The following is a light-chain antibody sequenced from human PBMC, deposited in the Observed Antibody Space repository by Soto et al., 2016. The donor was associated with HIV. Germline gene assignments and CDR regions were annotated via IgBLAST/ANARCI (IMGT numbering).Light chain of an antibody. CDR3: QQYNNVPWT. V-gene: IGKV1-5*03. Sequence: DIQMTQFPSTLSASIGDRVTITRRASQSVSVWLAWYQQKPGKAPNLLIFKTSTLEVGVPSRFSGSGSGTDFTLTLSSVQPDDVGTYYCQQYNNVPWTFGQGT. CDR1: QSVSVW. J-gene: IGKJ1*01. CDR2: KTS.